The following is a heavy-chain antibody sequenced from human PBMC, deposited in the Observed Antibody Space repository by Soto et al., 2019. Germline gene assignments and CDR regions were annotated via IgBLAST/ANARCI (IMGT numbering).Heavy chain of an antibody. CDR3: ARPKGTYSSGYYYFDF. CDR1: GGTFSTYA. Sequence: QVQLEQSGGEVKQPGSSVRVSCKTSGGTFSTYAINWVRQAPGQGLEWMGAIIPLIGTADYSQKFQGRVTITADESTSTAYMELSSRRFDDTAVYFCARPKGTYSSGYYYFDFWGQGTLVTVSS. D-gene: IGHD6-19*01. V-gene: IGHV1-69*01. J-gene: IGHJ4*02. CDR2: IIPLIGTA.